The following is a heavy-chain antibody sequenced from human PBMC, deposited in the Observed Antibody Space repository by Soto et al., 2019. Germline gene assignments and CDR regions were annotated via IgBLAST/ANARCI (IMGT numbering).Heavy chain of an antibody. Sequence: SVKVSCKASGGTFSSYAISWVRQAPGQGLEWMGGIIPIFGTANYARKFQGRGTITADESTSTAYMGLSSLRSEDTAVYYCASGVEYLSGYGGGSGPKMFGWLDPWGQGTLVTVSS. CDR3: ASGVEYLSGYGGGSGPKMFGWLDP. D-gene: IGHD3-3*01. CDR2: IIPIFGTA. J-gene: IGHJ5*02. V-gene: IGHV1-69*13. CDR1: GGTFSSYA.